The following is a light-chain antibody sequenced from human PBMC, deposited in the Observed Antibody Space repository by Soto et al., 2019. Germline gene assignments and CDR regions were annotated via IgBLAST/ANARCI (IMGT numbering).Light chain of an antibody. V-gene: IGKV1-33*01. CDR3: KQYDDLLT. Sequence: DLQMTQSPSSLSAFVGDRVTITCQASQDIRSYLNWYQQKPGKAPKLLIYDASNLATGVPSRFSRSRSGTDFTFTICSLQPEVIETYYCKQYDDLLTFDQGTKLEIK. J-gene: IGKJ2*01. CDR2: DAS. CDR1: QDIRSY.